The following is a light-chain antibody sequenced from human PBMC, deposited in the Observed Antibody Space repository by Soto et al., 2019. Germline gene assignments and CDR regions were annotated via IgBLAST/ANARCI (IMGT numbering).Light chain of an antibody. CDR1: QSLGNNY. Sequence: EIVLTQSPCTLSFSPGGRATLSCRASQSLGNNYLAWYQHKPGQAPRLLIYGASSRATGIPDRFSGSGSGTDFILTISRLEPEDFAVYYCHQYGRSLFGGGTKVDIK. V-gene: IGKV3-20*01. CDR3: HQYGRSL. CDR2: GAS. J-gene: IGKJ4*01.